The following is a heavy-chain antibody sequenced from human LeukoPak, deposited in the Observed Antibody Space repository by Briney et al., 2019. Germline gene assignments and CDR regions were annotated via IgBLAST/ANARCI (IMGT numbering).Heavy chain of an antibody. CDR1: GFTVSSNY. J-gene: IGHJ4*02. D-gene: IGHD1-26*01. CDR3: ARDSVSGSYFDY. CDR2: IYSGGST. Sequence: GGSLRLSCAASGFTVSSNYMSWARQSPGKGLEWVSVIYSGGSTYYADSVKGRFTISRDNSKNTLYLQMNSLRAEDTAVYYCARDSVSGSYFDYWGQGTLVTVSS. V-gene: IGHV3-66*01.